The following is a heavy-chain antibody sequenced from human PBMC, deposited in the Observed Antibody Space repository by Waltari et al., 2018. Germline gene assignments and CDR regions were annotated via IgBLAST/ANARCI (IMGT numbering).Heavy chain of an antibody. CDR1: GGTFSSYA. D-gene: IGHD2-2*01. V-gene: IGHV1-69*12. Sequence: QVQLVQSGAEVKKPGSSVKVSCKASGGTFSSYAISWVRQAPGQGLEWMGGIIPLFGTANYAQKFQGRVTITADESTSTAYMELSSLRSEDTAVYYCARGRALGYCSSTSCIEFGGMDVWGQGTTVTVSS. J-gene: IGHJ6*02. CDR2: IIPLFGTA. CDR3: ARGRALGYCSSTSCIEFGGMDV.